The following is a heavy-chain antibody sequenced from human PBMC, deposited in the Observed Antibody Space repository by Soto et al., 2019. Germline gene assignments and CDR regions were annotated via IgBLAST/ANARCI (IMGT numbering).Heavy chain of an antibody. D-gene: IGHD6-25*01. V-gene: IGHV3-74*03. CDR1: GFTFSRHW. Sequence: HPXGSLRLPCAASGFTFSRHWMHWVRQTPGKGPVWVSRINDDGSSTKYADSVKGRFTIARDNAKNTVFLQMSSLRAEDTAVYYCAREVIAATGTIRWFDPWGQGTLVTVYS. J-gene: IGHJ5*02. CDR2: INDDGSST. CDR3: AREVIAATGTIRWFDP.